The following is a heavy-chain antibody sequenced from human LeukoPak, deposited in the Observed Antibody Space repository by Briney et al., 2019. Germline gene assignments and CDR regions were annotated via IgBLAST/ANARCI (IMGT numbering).Heavy chain of an antibody. Sequence: GGALRLSCAASGFTFSTYTMNWVRQAPGKGLEWVSSISSSSSYIYYADSVKGRFTISRDNAKNSLYLQMNSLRAEDTAVYYCARDALAAGYRLEWYYFDYWGQGTLVTVSS. CDR3: ARDALAAGYRLEWYYFDY. D-gene: IGHD2-2*01. CDR1: GFTFSTYT. CDR2: ISSSSSYI. J-gene: IGHJ4*02. V-gene: IGHV3-21*01.